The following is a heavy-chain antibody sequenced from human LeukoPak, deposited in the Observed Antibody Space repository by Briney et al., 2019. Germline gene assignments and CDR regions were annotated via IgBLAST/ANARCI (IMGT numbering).Heavy chain of an antibody. CDR1: GFTFSSYA. Sequence: PGGSLRLSCAASGFTFSSYAMHWVRQVPGKGLEWVAVISYDGSNKYYADSVKGRFTISRDNSKNTLYLQMNSLRAEDTAVYYCAKARPPTYDSSGYSYWGQGTLVTVSS. CDR2: ISYDGSNK. CDR3: AKARPPTYDSSGYSY. D-gene: IGHD3-22*01. J-gene: IGHJ4*02. V-gene: IGHV3-30*04.